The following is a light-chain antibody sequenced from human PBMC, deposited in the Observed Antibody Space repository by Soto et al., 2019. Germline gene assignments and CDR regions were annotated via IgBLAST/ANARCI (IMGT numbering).Light chain of an antibody. Sequence: MVMTQFPAILAVSPGESGTLSCMASQSVNSNYLAWYQQHPGQPPRLLIYGISTRATGIPARFSGSGSGTEFSLTISSLQSEDFAVYYCQQYSKWPITFGPGTRLDIK. V-gene: IGKV3-15*01. CDR2: GIS. J-gene: IGKJ5*01. CDR1: QSVNSN. CDR3: QQYSKWPIT.